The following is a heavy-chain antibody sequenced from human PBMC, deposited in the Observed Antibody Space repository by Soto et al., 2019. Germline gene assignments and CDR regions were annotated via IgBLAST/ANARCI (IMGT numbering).Heavy chain of an antibody. CDR1: GGSFSDYF. V-gene: IGHV4-34*01. J-gene: IGHJ4*02. CDR3: AREPYGDYYFDY. CDR2: INHSGST. D-gene: IGHD4-17*01. Sequence: PSETLSLTCAVYGGSFSDYFWSWIRQPPGKGLEWIGEINHSGSTNYNPSLKSRVTISVDTSKNQFSLKLSSVTAADTAVFYCAREPYGDYYFDYWGQGTLVTVSS.